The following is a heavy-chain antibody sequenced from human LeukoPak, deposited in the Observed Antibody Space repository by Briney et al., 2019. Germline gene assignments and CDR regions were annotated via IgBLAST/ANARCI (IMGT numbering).Heavy chain of an antibody. CDR2: INSDGSST. CDR3: ARDPKDYYYGMDV. CDR1: GFTFSSYW. Sequence: GGSLRLSCAASGFTFSSYWMHWVRQAPGKGLVWVSRINSDGSSTSYADSVKGRFTISRDNANNTLYLQMNSLRAEDTAVYYCARDPKDYYYGMDVWGQGTTVTVSS. V-gene: IGHV3-74*01. J-gene: IGHJ6*02.